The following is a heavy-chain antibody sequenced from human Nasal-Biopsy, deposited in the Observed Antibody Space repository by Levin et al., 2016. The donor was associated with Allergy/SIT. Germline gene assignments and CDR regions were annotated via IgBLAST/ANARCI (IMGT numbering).Heavy chain of an antibody. Sequence: GGSLRLSCAASGFTFSSYGMQWVRQTPGKGLEWVALISYDGSDKNYADSVKGRFTISRDNSKNTLYLQMNSLRDEDTAVYYCARDALHSYGPGYMDVWGKGTTVTVSS. CDR2: ISYDGSDK. J-gene: IGHJ6*03. CDR1: GFTFSSYG. CDR3: ARDALHSYGPGYMDV. V-gene: IGHV3-30*03. D-gene: IGHD3-10*01.